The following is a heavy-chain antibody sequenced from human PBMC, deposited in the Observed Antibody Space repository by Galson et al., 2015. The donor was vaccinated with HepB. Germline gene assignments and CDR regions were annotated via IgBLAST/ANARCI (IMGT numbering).Heavy chain of an antibody. Sequence: SLRLSCAASGFTFSSYAMSWVRQAPGKGLEWVSAISGSGGSTYYADSVKGRFTISRDNSKNTLYLQMNSLRAEDTAVYYCAKGTVDIVATIHRAVYYYYGMDVWGQGTTVTVSS. CDR3: AKGTVDIVATIHRAVYYYYGMDV. D-gene: IGHD5-12*01. CDR1: GFTFSSYA. J-gene: IGHJ6*02. V-gene: IGHV3-23*01. CDR2: ISGSGGST.